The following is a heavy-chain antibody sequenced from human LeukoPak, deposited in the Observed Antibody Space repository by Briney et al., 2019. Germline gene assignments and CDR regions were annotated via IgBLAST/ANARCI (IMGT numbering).Heavy chain of an antibody. D-gene: IGHD7-27*01. V-gene: IGHV1-69*05. Sequence: SVKVSCKASGGTFSSYAISWVRQAPGQGLEWMGGIIPIFGTANYAQKLQGRVTMTTDTSTSTAYMELRSLRSDDTAVYYCARYLNPSTGGLNYWGQGTLVTVSS. J-gene: IGHJ4*02. CDR2: IIPIFGTA. CDR3: ARYLNPSTGGLNY. CDR1: GGTFSSYA.